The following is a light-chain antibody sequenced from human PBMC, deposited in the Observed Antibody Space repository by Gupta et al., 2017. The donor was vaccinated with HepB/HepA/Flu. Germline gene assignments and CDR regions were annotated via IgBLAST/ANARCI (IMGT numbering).Light chain of an antibody. CDR3: QQDNTWPRT. CDR2: DAF. Sequence: EIGMTQSPATLSVSPGERATLSCRASQNVSYNLAWYQQKPGQAPRLLIYDAFTRATGIPARFSGSGSGTEFTLTISSLQSEDFAVYHCQQDNTWPRTFGQGTKVEVK. CDR1: QNVSYN. J-gene: IGKJ1*01. V-gene: IGKV3-15*01.